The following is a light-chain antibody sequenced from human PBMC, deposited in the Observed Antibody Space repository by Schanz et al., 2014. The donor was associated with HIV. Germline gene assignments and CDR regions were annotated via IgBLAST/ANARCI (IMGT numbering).Light chain of an antibody. CDR1: SSNIGFHY. V-gene: IGLV1-40*01. Sequence: QSVLTQPPSASGTPGQTVTISCSGSSSNIGFHYVYWYQQLPGTAPKLLIYGNSNRPSGVPDRFSGSKSGTSASLAITGLQAEDEADYYCQSYDSSLSVVFGGGTKVTVL. CDR3: QSYDSSLSVV. J-gene: IGLJ2*01. CDR2: GNS.